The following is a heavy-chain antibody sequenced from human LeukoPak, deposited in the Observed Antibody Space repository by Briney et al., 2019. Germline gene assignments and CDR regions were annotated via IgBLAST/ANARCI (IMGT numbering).Heavy chain of an antibody. CDR3: AKNRGLFSGSYRYDAFDI. Sequence: GGSLRLSCAASGFTFSSYAMSWVRQAPGKGLEWVSSISGTGDSTYYVDSVKGRFTISGDNSENPLYLQMNTLRAEDTAVYYCAKNRGLFSGSYRYDAFDIRGQGTMVTVSS. D-gene: IGHD1-26*01. CDR2: ISGTGDST. J-gene: IGHJ3*02. V-gene: IGHV3-23*01. CDR1: GFTFSSYA.